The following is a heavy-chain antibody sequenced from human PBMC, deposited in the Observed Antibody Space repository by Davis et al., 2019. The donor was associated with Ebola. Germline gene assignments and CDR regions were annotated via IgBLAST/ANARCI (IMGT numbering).Heavy chain of an antibody. Sequence: SETLSLTCTVSGGSISSYYWSWIRQPPGKGLEWIGYIYYSGSTNYNPSLKSRVTISLDTSKNQFSVKLSSVTAADTAVYYCARGLGHSYAYTLDSWGQGALVTVSS. CDR2: IYYSGST. V-gene: IGHV4-59*12. CDR1: GGSISSYY. J-gene: IGHJ5*02. D-gene: IGHD5-18*01. CDR3: ARGLGHSYAYTLDS.